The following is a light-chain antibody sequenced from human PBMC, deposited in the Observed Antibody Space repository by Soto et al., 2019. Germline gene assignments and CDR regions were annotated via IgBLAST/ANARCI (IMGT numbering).Light chain of an antibody. CDR1: SSNIGGNT. Sequence: QSVLTQPPSASGTPGQWVTISCSTSSSNIGGNTVNWYQQVPGTAPKLLIYSYDQRPSGVPDRFSGSKSGTSASLAISGLQSEDEADYYCAAWDASLNGYVFGTGTKVTVL. J-gene: IGLJ1*01. CDR3: AAWDASLNGYV. V-gene: IGLV1-44*01. CDR2: SYD.